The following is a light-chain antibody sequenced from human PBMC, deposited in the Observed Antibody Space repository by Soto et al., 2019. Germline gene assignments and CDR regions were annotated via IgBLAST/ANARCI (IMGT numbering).Light chain of an antibody. J-gene: IGKJ2*02. CDR3: QQFDSVACT. CDR1: QDINNY. CDR2: DAS. Sequence: DIQMTQSPSSLSASVGDRVTITCQASQDINNYLIWYQHKPGTAPKLLIYDASTLGTGVSSRFSGGGSVTHFTFAISSLQPEDMATYYCQQFDSVACTFGQGTKLELK. V-gene: IGKV1-33*01.